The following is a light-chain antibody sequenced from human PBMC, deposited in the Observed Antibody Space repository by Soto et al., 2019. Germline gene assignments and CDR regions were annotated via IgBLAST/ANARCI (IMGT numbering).Light chain of an antibody. V-gene: IGKV1-5*01. CDR2: DGS. CDR1: QSVAYW. CDR3: QHYNTYSKA. Sequence: DIQMTQSPSTLSTSVGARVTITCRASQSVAYWLAWYQQKPGKAPSLLIYDGSTLATGVPPRFSGGGFGTEFTLNISSVQPDDSALYYCQHYNTYSKAFGPGTREEIK. J-gene: IGKJ2*01.